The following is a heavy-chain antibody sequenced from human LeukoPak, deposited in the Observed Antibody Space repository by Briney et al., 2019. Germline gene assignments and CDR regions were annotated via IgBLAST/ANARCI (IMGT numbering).Heavy chain of an antibody. J-gene: IGHJ4*02. CDR1: GFTFSSYS. CDR2: ISTSSSYI. D-gene: IGHD3-10*01. V-gene: IGHV3-21*01. Sequence: GGSLRLSCAASGFTFSSYSMNWVCQAPGKGLEWVSFISTSSSYIYYADSVKGRFTISRDNAKNSLYLEMNSLRAEDTAFYYCARGQRGGSGPDYWGQGTLVTVSS. CDR3: ARGQRGGSGPDY.